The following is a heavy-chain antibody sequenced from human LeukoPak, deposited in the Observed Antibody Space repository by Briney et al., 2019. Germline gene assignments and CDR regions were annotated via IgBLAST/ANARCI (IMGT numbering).Heavy chain of an antibody. CDR1: GDTFSSYA. Sequence: GASVKVSCKASGDTFSSYAINWVRLAPGQGLEWMGRIIPIFGIANYAQKFQGRVTITADKSTSTAYMELSSLRSEDTAVYYCARASHDYSNSDFGYWGQGTLVTVSS. CDR2: IIPIFGIA. CDR3: ARASHDYSNSDFGY. V-gene: IGHV1-69*04. D-gene: IGHD4-11*01. J-gene: IGHJ4*02.